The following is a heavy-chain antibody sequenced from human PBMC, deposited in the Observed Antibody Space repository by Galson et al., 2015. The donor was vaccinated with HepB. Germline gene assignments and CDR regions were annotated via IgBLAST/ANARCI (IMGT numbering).Heavy chain of an antibody. J-gene: IGHJ3*01. CDR3: ARSPPYSGGASDV. V-gene: IGHV1-8*01. D-gene: IGHD2-15*01. CDR1: GYTFTSYD. CDR2: MNPNSGNT. Sequence: SVKVSCKASGYTFTSYDINWVRQATGQGLEWMGWMNPNSGNTGYAQKFQGRVAMTRNTSISTAYMELSSLRSEDTAVYYCARSPPYSGGASDVWRHETMVTVSS.